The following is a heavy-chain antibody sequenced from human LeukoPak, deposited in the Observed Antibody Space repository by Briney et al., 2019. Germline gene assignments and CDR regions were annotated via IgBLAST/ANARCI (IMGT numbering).Heavy chain of an antibody. D-gene: IGHD6-13*01. J-gene: IGHJ4*02. Sequence: SETLSLTCAVYGGSFSGYYWSWIRQPPGKGLEWIGKINHSGSTNYNPSLKSRVTISVDTSKNQFSLKLSSVTAADTAVYYCARGYSSSRGSDYWGQGTLATVSS. CDR1: GGSFSGYY. CDR3: ARGYSSSRGSDY. V-gene: IGHV4-34*01. CDR2: INHSGST.